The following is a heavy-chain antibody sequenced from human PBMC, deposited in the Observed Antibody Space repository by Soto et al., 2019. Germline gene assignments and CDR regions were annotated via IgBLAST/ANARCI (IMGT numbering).Heavy chain of an antibody. D-gene: IGHD2-2*01. CDR3: ARALPVAKGGFDP. J-gene: IGHJ5*02. Sequence: CAASGFTVSNTYMTCVRQPPGKGLECVSVIYTGGGTNYADSVKGRFIISRDNSKNTLYLQMNSLRAEDTAVYYCARALPVAKGGFDPWGQGTLVTVSS. CDR2: IYTGGGT. V-gene: IGHV3-53*01. CDR1: GFTVSNTY.